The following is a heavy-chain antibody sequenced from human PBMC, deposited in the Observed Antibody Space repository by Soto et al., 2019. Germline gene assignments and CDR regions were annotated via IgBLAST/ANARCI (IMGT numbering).Heavy chain of an antibody. CDR1: GGSVWSAGDS. J-gene: IGHJ4*02. D-gene: IGHD2-2*01. CDR3: ARVPDY. Sequence: PSWCPSLGRASCGGSVWSAGDSWCWIRQPPGKGLEWIGYMYHSGSTYYNPSLKSRVTISIDRSKNQFSLKLSSVAAADTAVYYCARVPDYWGQGILVTVSS. CDR2: MYHSGST. V-gene: IGHV4-30-2*01.